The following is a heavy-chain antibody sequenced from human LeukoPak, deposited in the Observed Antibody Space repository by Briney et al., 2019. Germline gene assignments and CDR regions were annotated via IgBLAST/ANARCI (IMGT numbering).Heavy chain of an antibody. V-gene: IGHV3-7*01. CDR2: IKQDGSEK. J-gene: IGHJ4*02. CDR3: ARSLIFGYYFDY. Sequence: GGSLRLSCAASGFTFSSYWMSWVRQAPGKGLEWVANIKQDGSEKYYVDSVKGRFTISRDNSKNTLYLQMNSLRAEDTAVYYCARSLIFGYYFDYWGQGTLVTVSS. D-gene: IGHD2-21*02. CDR1: GFTFSSYW.